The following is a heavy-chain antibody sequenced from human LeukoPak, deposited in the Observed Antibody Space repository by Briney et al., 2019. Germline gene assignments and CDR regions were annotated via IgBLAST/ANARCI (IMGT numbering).Heavy chain of an antibody. CDR3: ARISATYYDFWNQLRGDMDV. J-gene: IGHJ6*03. CDR1: GFTFSSYS. V-gene: IGHV3-21*01. D-gene: IGHD3-3*01. CDR2: ISSSSSYI. Sequence: GGSLRLSCAASGFTFSSYSMNWVRQAPGKGLEWVSSISSSSSYIYYADSVKGRFTISRDNAKNSVYLQLSSLRVEDTAVYFCARISATYYDFWNQLRGDMDVWGKGTPVTVSS.